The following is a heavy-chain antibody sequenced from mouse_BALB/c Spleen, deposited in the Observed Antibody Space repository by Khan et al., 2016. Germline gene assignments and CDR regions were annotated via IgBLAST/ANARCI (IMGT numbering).Heavy chain of an antibody. CDR3: ASEGTVPLMDY. J-gene: IGHJ4*01. D-gene: IGHD1-1*01. CDR2: IAPGSSST. CDR1: GYTFTSYW. V-gene: IGHV1S41*01. Sequence: DLVKPGASVKLSCKASGYTFTSYWINWIKQRPGQGLEWIGRIAPGSSSTYYNEMFKGKATLTVDTSSSTAYIQLSSLSSEDSAVYFCASEGTVPLMDYWGQGTSVTVSS.